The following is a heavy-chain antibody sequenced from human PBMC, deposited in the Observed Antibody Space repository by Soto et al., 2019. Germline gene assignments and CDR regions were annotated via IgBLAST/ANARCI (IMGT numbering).Heavy chain of an antibody. D-gene: IGHD6-19*01. CDR1: GGSISSSSYY. CDR3: ASMLGIAVAGTGY. CDR2: IYYSGST. Sequence: SETLSLTCTVSGGSISSSSYYWGWIRQPPGKGLEWIGSIYYSGSTYYNPSLKSRVTISVDTSKNQFSLKLSSVTAADTAVYYCASMLGIAVAGTGYWGQGTLVTVSS. V-gene: IGHV4-39*01. J-gene: IGHJ4*02.